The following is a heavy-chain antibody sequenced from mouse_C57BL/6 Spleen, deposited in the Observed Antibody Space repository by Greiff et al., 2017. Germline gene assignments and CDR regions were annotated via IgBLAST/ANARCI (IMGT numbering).Heavy chain of an antibody. J-gene: IGHJ2*01. CDR3: ARVAHDYDFDY. V-gene: IGHV5-4*03. CDR2: ISDGGSYT. Sequence: EVKVVESGGGLVKPGGSLKLSCAASGFTFSSYALSWVRQTPEKRLEWVATISDGGSYTYYPDNVKGRFTISRDNAKNNLYLQMSHLKSEDTAMYYCARVAHDYDFDYWGQGTTLTVSA. D-gene: IGHD2-4*01. CDR1: GFTFSSYA.